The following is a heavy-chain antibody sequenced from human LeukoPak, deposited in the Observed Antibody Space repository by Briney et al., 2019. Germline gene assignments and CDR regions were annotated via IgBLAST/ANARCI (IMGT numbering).Heavy chain of an antibody. CDR1: GFTFSSYA. V-gene: IGHV3-64*01. D-gene: IGHD2-15*01. CDR2: ISSNGGGT. J-gene: IGHJ4*02. CDR3: ARAPGPSGGPDY. Sequence: PGGSLRLSCAASGFTFSSYAMHWVRQAPGKGLQYVPAISSNGGGTYYANSVKGRFTISRDNSKNTLYLQMGSLRAEDMAVYYCARAPGPSGGPDYWGQGTLVTVSS.